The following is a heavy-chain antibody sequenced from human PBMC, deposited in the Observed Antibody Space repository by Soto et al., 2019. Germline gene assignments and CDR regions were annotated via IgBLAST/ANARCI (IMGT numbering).Heavy chain of an antibody. V-gene: IGHV1-2*02. CDR1: GYTFTGYY. D-gene: IGHD1-7*01. J-gene: IGHJ4*02. CDR2: INPNSGGT. Sequence: ASVKVSCKASGYTFTGYYMHWVRQAPGQGLEWVGWINPNSGGTNYAQKFQGRVTMTRDTSISTAYMELSRLRSDDTAVYYCARVQASVTGTTRFDYWGQGTLVTVSS. CDR3: ARVQASVTGTTRFDY.